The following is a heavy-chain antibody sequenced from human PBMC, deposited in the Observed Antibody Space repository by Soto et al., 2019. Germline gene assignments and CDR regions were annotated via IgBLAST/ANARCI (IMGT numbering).Heavy chain of an antibody. V-gene: IGHV3-23*01. CDR2: ISGSGGST. CDR1: GFTFSSYA. CDR3: AKDDCSSTSCYFWFDP. J-gene: IGHJ5*02. D-gene: IGHD2-2*01. Sequence: PGGSLRLSCAASGFTFSSYAMSWVRQAPGKGLEWVSAISGSGGSTYYADSVKGRFTISRDNSKNTLYLQMNSLRAEDTAVYYCAKDDCSSTSCYFWFDPWGQGTLVTVSS.